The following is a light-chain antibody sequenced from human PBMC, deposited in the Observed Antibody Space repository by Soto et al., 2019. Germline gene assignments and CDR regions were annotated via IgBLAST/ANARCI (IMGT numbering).Light chain of an antibody. Sequence: QSVLIQPSSASGTPGQRVTISCSGSSSSIGSNTRKWYQQFPGTAPKLLIYSNNQRPSGVPDRFSGSKSGTSASLAISGLQSEDEADYYCAAWDDSLNGVLFGGGTKLTVL. V-gene: IGLV1-44*01. CDR3: AAWDDSLNGVL. J-gene: IGLJ3*02. CDR2: SNN. CDR1: SSSIGSNT.